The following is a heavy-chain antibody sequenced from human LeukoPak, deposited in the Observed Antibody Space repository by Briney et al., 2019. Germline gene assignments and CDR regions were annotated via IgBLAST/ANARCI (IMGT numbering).Heavy chain of an antibody. V-gene: IGHV3-23*01. Sequence: GGSLRLSCAASGFTFTSYVMIWVRQAPGKGLEWVSTISGRGGSTYYADSVKGRFTISRDNSKNTLYLQMNSLRAEDTAIYYCAKAREPYYDNSGIDHWGQGTLVTVSS. CDR2: ISGRGGST. CDR1: GFTFTSYV. CDR3: AKAREPYYDNSGIDH. D-gene: IGHD3-22*01. J-gene: IGHJ4*02.